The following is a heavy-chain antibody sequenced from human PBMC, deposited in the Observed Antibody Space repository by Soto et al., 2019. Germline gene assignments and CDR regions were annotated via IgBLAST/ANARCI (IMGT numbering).Heavy chain of an antibody. J-gene: IGHJ4*02. CDR3: ARVRDSVGISVQALFGY. CDR1: GGSISSYY. CDR2: IYYSGSA. V-gene: IGHV4-59*12. D-gene: IGHD3-10*01. Sequence: SETLSLTCTVSGGSISSYYWSWIRQPPGKGLEWIGYIYYSGSAYYNPSLKSRVTISVDTSKNQFSLKLSSVTAADTAMYYCARVRDSVGISVQALFGYWGQGTLVT.